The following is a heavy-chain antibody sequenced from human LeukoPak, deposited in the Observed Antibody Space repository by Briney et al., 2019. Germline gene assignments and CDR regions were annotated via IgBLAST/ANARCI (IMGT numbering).Heavy chain of an antibody. Sequence: WGSLRLSCAASGFIVSSNYMCWGRHRPRPGLELVSIVYIGGNTCYSDSPSRRIIISRDHSNTTLYLQMNSLRTEDTDVYYCARVGITLFGVVILWGQGTLVTVSS. J-gene: IGHJ4*02. V-gene: IGHV3-53*01. CDR3: ARVGITLFGVVIL. D-gene: IGHD3-3*01. CDR2: VYIGGNT. CDR1: GFIVSSNY.